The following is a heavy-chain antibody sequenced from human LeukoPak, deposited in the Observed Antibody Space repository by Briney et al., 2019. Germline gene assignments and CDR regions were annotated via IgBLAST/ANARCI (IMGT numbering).Heavy chain of an antibody. J-gene: IGHJ4*02. CDR1: GFTFSSYA. Sequence: GGSLTLSCAPSGFTFSSYAMSWVRQATGKGLEWVSGIGASGGSTYYADSVKGRFTISRDNSKNTLYLQMNSLRTEDTAVYYCAKAEGYDILTGLDYWGQGTLVTVSS. D-gene: IGHD3-9*01. V-gene: IGHV3-23*01. CDR2: IGASGGST. CDR3: AKAEGYDILTGLDY.